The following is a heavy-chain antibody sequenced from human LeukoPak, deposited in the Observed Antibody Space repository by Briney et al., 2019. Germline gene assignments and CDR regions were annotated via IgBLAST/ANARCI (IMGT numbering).Heavy chain of an antibody. J-gene: IGHJ6*02. CDR1: GYTFTGYY. Sequence: ALVKVSCKASGYTFTGYYMHGVRQAPGQGLEWMGWINPNSGGTNYAQKFQGRVTMTRDTSISTAYMELSRLRSDDTAVYYCARSRRYGSGSYLYYYGMDVWGQGTTVTVSS. CDR3: ARSRRYGSGSYLYYYGMDV. D-gene: IGHD3-10*01. V-gene: IGHV1-2*02. CDR2: INPNSGGT.